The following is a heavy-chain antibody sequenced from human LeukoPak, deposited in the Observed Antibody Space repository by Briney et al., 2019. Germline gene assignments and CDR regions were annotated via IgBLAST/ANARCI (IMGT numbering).Heavy chain of an antibody. D-gene: IGHD3-3*01. V-gene: IGHV4-34*01. CDR1: GGSFSGYY. CDR2: ISHSGST. Sequence: PSETLSLTCAVYGGSFSGYYWSWIRQPPGKGLQWIGEISHSGSTNYNPSLKSRVTVSVDTSKNQFSLKLSSVTAADTAVYYCARGNDFWSGYHGYYFDYWGQGTLVTASS. J-gene: IGHJ4*02. CDR3: ARGNDFWSGYHGYYFDY.